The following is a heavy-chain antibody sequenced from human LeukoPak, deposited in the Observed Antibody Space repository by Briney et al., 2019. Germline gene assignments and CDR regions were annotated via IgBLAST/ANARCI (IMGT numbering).Heavy chain of an antibody. CDR1: GYSFTNYW. J-gene: IGHJ4*02. CDR2: IYPGDSDT. Sequence: NLGESLKISCKGSGYSFTNYWIGWVRQMPGEGLEWMGIIYPGDSDTRYSPSFQGQVTISADKSISTAYLQWSSLKASDTAMYYCARLVGDSSGYYDYFDYWGQGTLVTVSS. D-gene: IGHD3-22*01. CDR3: ARLVGDSSGYYDYFDY. V-gene: IGHV5-51*01.